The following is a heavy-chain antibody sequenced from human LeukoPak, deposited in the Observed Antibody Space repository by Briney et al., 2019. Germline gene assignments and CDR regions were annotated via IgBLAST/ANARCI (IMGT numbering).Heavy chain of an antibody. Sequence: GESLRISCNGSGYSFTSYWIGWVRQVPGKGLEWMGIIYPGDSDTRYSPSFQGQVTLSADKSISTAYLQWSSLKASDTAMYYCATSPTFLLAYWGQGTLVTVSS. V-gene: IGHV5-51*01. CDR2: IYPGDSDT. D-gene: IGHD2/OR15-2a*01. CDR1: GYSFTSYW. CDR3: ATSPTFLLAY. J-gene: IGHJ4*02.